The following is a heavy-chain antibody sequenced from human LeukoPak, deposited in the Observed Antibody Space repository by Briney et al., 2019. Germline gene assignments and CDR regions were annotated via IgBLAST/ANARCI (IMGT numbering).Heavy chain of an antibody. CDR2: ISSSSTTI. D-gene: IGHD5/OR15-5a*01. CDR3: ARADLYDY. J-gene: IGHJ4*02. CDR1: GFTFSSYN. Sequence: GGSLRLSCAASGFTFSSYNMNWVRQAPGKGLEWVSYISSSSTTIYYADSVKGRSTISRDNVKNSLYLQMTSLRDEDTAVYYCARADLYDYWGQGTLVTVSS. V-gene: IGHV3-48*02.